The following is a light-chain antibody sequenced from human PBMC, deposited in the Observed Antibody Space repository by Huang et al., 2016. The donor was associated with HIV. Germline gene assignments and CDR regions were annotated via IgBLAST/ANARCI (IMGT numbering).Light chain of an antibody. V-gene: IGKV1-27*01. CDR2: AAS. CDR3: QKYNSAPRIT. J-gene: IGKJ3*01. Sequence: DIQMTQSPSSQSASVGDRVTITCRASQGISNYLAWYQQKPGKVPKLLIYAASTLQSGVPSRFSGSGSGTDFTLTISSLQPEDVATYYCQKYNSAPRITFGPGTKVDIK. CDR1: QGISNY.